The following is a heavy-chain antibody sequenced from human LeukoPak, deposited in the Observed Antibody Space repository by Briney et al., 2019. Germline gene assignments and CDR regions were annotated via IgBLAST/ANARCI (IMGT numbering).Heavy chain of an antibody. CDR1: GFTFSSYS. CDR3: ARFASEIAFYYMDV. CDR2: ISSSSSYI. J-gene: IGHJ6*03. Sequence: KSGGSLRLSCAASGFTFSSYSMNWVRQAPGKGLEWVSSISSSSSYIYYADSVKGRFTISRDNAKNSVYLQMNSLRDEDTAVYYCARFASEIAFYYMDVWGKGTTVIISS. V-gene: IGHV3-21*04. D-gene: IGHD2-21*01.